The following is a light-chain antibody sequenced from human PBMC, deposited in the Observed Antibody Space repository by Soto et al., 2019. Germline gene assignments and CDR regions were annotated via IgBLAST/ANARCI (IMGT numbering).Light chain of an antibody. CDR2: AAS. J-gene: IGKJ4*01. CDR1: QGISNY. V-gene: IGKV1-27*01. CDR3: QKYNSAPRT. Sequence: DVPMNQAPSSLSASVGDRVTITCRASQGISNYLAWYQQKPGKVPKLLIYAASILQSGVPSRFSGSGSGKDFTRTISSLQPEDVATYYCQKYNSAPRTFGGGTKGEIK.